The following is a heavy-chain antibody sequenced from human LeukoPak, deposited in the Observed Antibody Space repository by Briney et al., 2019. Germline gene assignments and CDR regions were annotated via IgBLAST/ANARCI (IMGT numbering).Heavy chain of an antibody. Sequence: SETLSLTCTVSGGSISSYYWSWIRQPPGKGLEWIGYIYYSGSTNYNPSLKSRVTISVDTSKNQFSLKLSSVAAAGTAVYYCARVWKYYDSSGYWEFYYFDYWGQGTLVTVSS. D-gene: IGHD3-22*01. CDR3: ARVWKYYDSSGYWEFYYFDY. CDR2: IYYSGST. V-gene: IGHV4-59*01. J-gene: IGHJ4*02. CDR1: GGSISSYY.